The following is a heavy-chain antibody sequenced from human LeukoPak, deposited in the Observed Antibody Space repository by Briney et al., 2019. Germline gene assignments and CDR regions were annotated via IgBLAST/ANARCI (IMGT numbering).Heavy chain of an antibody. J-gene: IGHJ5*02. Sequence: ASVKVSCKASGYTFTSYDINWVRQATGQGLEWMGWMNPNSGNTGYAQKFQGRVTMTRNTSISTAYMELSSLRSEDTAVYYCARAARRVVRGVISNWFDPWGQGTLVTVYS. CDR2: MNPNSGNT. V-gene: IGHV1-8*01. D-gene: IGHD3-10*01. CDR1: GYTFTSYD. CDR3: ARAARRVVRGVISNWFDP.